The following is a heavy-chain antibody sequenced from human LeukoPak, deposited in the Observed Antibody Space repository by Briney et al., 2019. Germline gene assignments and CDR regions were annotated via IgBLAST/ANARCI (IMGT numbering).Heavy chain of an antibody. V-gene: IGHV1-18*01. J-gene: IGHJ4*02. CDR1: GYTFTTYG. CDR3: ARVDRMAEIDF. Sequence: GASVKVSCKASGYTFTTYGLSWVRRAPGQGLEWMGWISTYTGNAKYSQKLQDRVTVTTGTSTSTGYMELRGLTSDDTAVYYCARVDRMAEIDFWGQGTLVIVSA. CDR2: ISTYTGNA. D-gene: IGHD1-14*01.